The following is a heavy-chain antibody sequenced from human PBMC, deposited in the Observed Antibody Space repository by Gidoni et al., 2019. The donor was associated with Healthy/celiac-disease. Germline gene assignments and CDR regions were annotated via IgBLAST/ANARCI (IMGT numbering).Heavy chain of an antibody. D-gene: IGHD6-13*01. CDR1: GGSFSGYY. CDR3: ARGHGIAAAGTGNYYYGMDV. CDR2: INHSGST. J-gene: IGHJ6*02. V-gene: IGHV4-34*01. Sequence: QVQLQQWDAGLLKPSETLSLPCAVYGGSFSGYYWSWLRQPPGKGLEWIGEINHSGSTNYNPSLKSRVTISVDTSKNQFSLKLSSVTAADTAVYYCARGHGIAAAGTGNYYYGMDVWGQGTTVTVSS.